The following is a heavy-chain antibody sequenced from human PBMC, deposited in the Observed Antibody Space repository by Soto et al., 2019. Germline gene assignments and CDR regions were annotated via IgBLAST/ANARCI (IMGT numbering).Heavy chain of an antibody. J-gene: IGHJ6*02. CDR1: GFTFSSYG. D-gene: IGHD3-9*01. CDR3: ARDSSSSSDLLRYFDWSNATGMDV. V-gene: IGHV3-33*01. CDR2: IWYDGSNK. Sequence: GGSLRLSCAASGFTFSSYGMHWVRQAPGKGLEWVAVIWYDGSNKYYADSVKGRFTISRDNSKNTLYLQMNSLRAEDTAVYYCARDSSSSSDLLRYFDWSNATGMDVWGQVTTFTVSS.